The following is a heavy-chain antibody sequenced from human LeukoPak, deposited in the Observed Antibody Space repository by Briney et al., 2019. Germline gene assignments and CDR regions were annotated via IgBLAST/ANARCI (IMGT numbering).Heavy chain of an antibody. Sequence: GGSLRLSCAASGFTFSTYAMTWVRQAPGKGLEWVSSISSSSKYMYYADSVKGRFTISRDNARNSLYLQMNSLRAEDTAVYYCARVDNWNEVTDDYWGQGTLVTVSS. J-gene: IGHJ4*02. V-gene: IGHV3-21*01. D-gene: IGHD1-20*01. CDR2: ISSSSKYM. CDR1: GFTFSTYA. CDR3: ARVDNWNEVTDDY.